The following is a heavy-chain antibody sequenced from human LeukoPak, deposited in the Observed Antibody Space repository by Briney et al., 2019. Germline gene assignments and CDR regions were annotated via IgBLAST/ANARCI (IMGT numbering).Heavy chain of an antibody. J-gene: IGHJ6*03. Sequence: ASVKVSCKASGYIFTGYYIHWVRQATGQGLEWMGWMNPNSGNTGYAQKFQGRVTMTRNTSISTAYMELSSLRSEDTAVYYCARVPYSSSWYVPYYYYYMDVWGKGTTVTISS. CDR2: MNPNSGNT. CDR3: ARVPYSSSWYVPYYYYYMDV. V-gene: IGHV1-8*02. D-gene: IGHD6-13*01. CDR1: GYIFTGYY.